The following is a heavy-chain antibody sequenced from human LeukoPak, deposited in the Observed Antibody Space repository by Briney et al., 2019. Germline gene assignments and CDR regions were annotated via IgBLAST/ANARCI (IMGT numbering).Heavy chain of an antibody. D-gene: IGHD2-15*01. CDR3: ARDRSNTVVAAFPNWFDP. J-gene: IGHJ5*02. V-gene: IGHV3-48*02. CDR1: GFTFSSYS. Sequence: SGGSLRLSCAASGFTFSSYSMNWVRQAPGKGLEWVSYISSSSSTIYYADSVKGRFTISRDNAKNSLYLQMNSLRDEDTAVYYCARDRSNTVVAAFPNWFDPWGQGTLVTVSS. CDR2: ISSSSSTI.